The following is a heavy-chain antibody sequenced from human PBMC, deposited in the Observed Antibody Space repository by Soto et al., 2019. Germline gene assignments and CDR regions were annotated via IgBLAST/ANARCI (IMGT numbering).Heavy chain of an antibody. V-gene: IGHV4-30-4*01. Sequence: QVQLQESGPGLVKPSQTLSLTCTVSGGSISSGDYYWSWIRQPPGKGLEWIGYIYYSGSTYYNPSLKSGVPISVDTSKNHFSLKLSSVTAADTAVYYCAHYSGGRAFDIWGQGKMVTVSS. D-gene: IGHD5-18*01. J-gene: IGHJ3*02. CDR3: AHYSGGRAFDI. CDR1: GGSISSGDYY. CDR2: IYYSGST.